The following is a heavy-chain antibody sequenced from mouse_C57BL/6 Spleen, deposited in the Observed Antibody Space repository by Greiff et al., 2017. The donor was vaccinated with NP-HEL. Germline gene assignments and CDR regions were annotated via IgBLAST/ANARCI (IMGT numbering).Heavy chain of an antibody. CDR3: AKNYGSRAWFAY. V-gene: IGHV5-17*01. CDR2: ISSGSSTI. Sequence: EVMLVESGGGLVKPGGSLKLSCAASGFTFSDYGMHWVRQAPEKGLEWVAYISSGSSTIYYADTVKGRFTISRDNAKNTLFLQMTSLRSEDTAMYYCAKNYGSRAWFAYWGQGTLVTVSA. J-gene: IGHJ3*01. CDR1: GFTFSDYG. D-gene: IGHD1-1*01.